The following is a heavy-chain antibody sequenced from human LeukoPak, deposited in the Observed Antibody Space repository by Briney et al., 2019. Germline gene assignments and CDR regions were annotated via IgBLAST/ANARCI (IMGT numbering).Heavy chain of an antibody. CDR2: INGDGSTT. CDR3: TRGGSYPFDY. CDR1: GFTFSSSW. Sequence: PGGSLRLSCAASGFTFSSSWMHWVRQALGMGLVWVSRINGDGSTTSYADSVKGRFTISRDNAKNTLYLQMNSLRAEDTAVYYCTRGGSYPFDYWGQGALVTVSS. V-gene: IGHV3-74*01. J-gene: IGHJ4*02. D-gene: IGHD1-26*01.